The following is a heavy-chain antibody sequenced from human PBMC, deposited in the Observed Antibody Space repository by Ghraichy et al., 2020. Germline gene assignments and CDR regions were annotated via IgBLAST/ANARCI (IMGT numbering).Heavy chain of an antibody. CDR3: TKDRYCTSTRCPFDY. CDR1: GFTLSEYA. Sequence: GGSLRLSCAASGFTLSEYAVSWVRQAPGKGLEWVSAISGSGTTYYADSVKGRFTISRDSPKSTLYLQMNSLTAEDTAVYYCTKDRYCTSTRCPFDYWGQGTLVTVSS. J-gene: IGHJ4*02. D-gene: IGHD2-2*01. V-gene: IGHV3-23*01. CDR2: ISGSGTT.